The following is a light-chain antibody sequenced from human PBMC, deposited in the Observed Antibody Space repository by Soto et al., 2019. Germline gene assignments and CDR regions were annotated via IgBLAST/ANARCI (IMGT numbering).Light chain of an antibody. CDR2: DVS. Sequence: QSALTQPASVSGSPGQSITISCTGTSSDVGGYNYVSWDQHHPGKAPKLLIYDVSNRPSGVSNRFSGSKSDNTASLTISGLQPEDEADYYCSSYTTSNTRQIVFGTGTKVTVL. J-gene: IGLJ1*01. V-gene: IGLV2-14*03. CDR1: SSDVGGYNY. CDR3: SSYTTSNTRQIV.